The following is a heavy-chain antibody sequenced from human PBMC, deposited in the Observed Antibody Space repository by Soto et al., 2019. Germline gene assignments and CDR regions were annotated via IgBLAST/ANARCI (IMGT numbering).Heavy chain of an antibody. CDR3: ARDYSRSSGRMVDY. D-gene: IGHD6-6*01. CDR2: IWYDGSNK. CDR1: GFTFSTYA. Sequence: GGSLRLSCAASGFTFSTYAMQWVRQAPGKGLEWVAVIWYDGSNKYYGDSVKGRFTISRDNSKNTLYLQMNSLRFEDTAIYYCARDYSRSSGRMVDYWGQGTLVTVSS. J-gene: IGHJ4*02. V-gene: IGHV3-33*01.